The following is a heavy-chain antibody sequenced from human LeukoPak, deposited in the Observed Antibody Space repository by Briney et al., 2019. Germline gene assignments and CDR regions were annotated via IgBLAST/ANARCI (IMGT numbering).Heavy chain of an antibody. Sequence: GGSLRLSCAASGFTFSSYSMNWVRQAPGKGLEWVSSISSSSSYIYYADSVKGRFTISRDNAKNSLYLQMNSLRAEDTAVYYCARDPTLYYDSSGRFDYWGQGTLVTVSS. J-gene: IGHJ4*02. CDR1: GFTFSSYS. CDR2: ISSSSSYI. V-gene: IGHV3-21*01. D-gene: IGHD3-22*01. CDR3: ARDPTLYYDSSGRFDY.